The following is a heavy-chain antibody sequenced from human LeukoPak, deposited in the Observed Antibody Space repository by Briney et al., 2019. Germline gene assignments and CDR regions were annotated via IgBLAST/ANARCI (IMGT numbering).Heavy chain of an antibody. Sequence: GGSLRLSCAASGFTFSSYAMSWVRQGPGKGLEWVSAVSGSGVSTYYADSVKGRFTISRDNSKNTLYLQMNSLRAEDTAVYYCAKAPLGYCSGGSCYYFDYRGQGTLVTVSS. CDR1: GFTFSSYA. CDR2: VSGSGVST. J-gene: IGHJ4*02. CDR3: AKAPLGYCSGGSCYYFDY. V-gene: IGHV3-23*01. D-gene: IGHD2-15*01.